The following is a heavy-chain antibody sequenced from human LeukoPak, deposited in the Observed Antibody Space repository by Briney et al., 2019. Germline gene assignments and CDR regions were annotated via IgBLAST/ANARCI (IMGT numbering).Heavy chain of an antibody. J-gene: IGHJ6*02. CDR2: IKQDGSEK. CDR1: GFTFSSYW. V-gene: IGHV3-7*01. CDR3: ARDGLTDPEEMDV. Sequence: PGGSLRLSCAASGFTFSSYWMSWVRQAPGKGLEWVANIKQDGSEKYYVDSVKGRFTISRDNAKNSLYLQMNSLRAEDTAVYYCARDGLTDPEEMDVWGQGTTVTVSS. D-gene: IGHD1-14*01.